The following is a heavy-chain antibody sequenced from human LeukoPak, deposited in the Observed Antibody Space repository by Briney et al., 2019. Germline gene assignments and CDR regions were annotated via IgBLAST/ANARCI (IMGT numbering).Heavy chain of an antibody. CDR3: AKSPLRLGELSSYPRNFDY. Sequence: QSGGSLRLSCAASGFTFSSYAMSWVRQAPGKGLEWVSAISGSGGSTYYADSVKGRFTISRDNSKNTLYLQMNSLRAEDMAVYYCAKSPLRLGELSSYPRNFDYWGQGTLVTVSS. V-gene: IGHV3-23*01. CDR2: ISGSGGST. D-gene: IGHD3-16*02. CDR1: GFTFSSYA. J-gene: IGHJ4*02.